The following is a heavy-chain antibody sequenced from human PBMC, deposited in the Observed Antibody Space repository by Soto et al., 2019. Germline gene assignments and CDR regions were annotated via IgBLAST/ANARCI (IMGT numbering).Heavy chain of an antibody. V-gene: IGHV3-48*03. J-gene: IGHJ5*02. CDR1: GITFSSFE. CDR2: ISRTGDTI. Sequence: GGSLRLSCTASGITFSSFEMNWVRQAPGKGLEWVSYISRTGDTIYYADSVKGRFTMSRDNAKNSLYLQLYSLRAEDTAVYYCARDWSRMLKSWGQGTLVTVSS. D-gene: IGHD2-8*01. CDR3: ARDWSRMLKS.